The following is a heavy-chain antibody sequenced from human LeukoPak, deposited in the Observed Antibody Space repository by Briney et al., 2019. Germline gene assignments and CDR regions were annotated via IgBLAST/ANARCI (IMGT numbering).Heavy chain of an antibody. D-gene: IGHD2-21*02. Sequence: GSLRLSCAASGFTVSSNYMSWVRQAPGKGLEWVSVIYSGGSTYYADSVKGRFTISRDNSKNTLYLQMNSLRAEDTAVYYCARDHTYCGGDCYPGWFDPWGQGTLVTVSS. CDR3: ARDHTYCGGDCYPGWFDP. J-gene: IGHJ5*02. CDR2: IYSGGST. V-gene: IGHV3-53*01. CDR1: GFTVSSNY.